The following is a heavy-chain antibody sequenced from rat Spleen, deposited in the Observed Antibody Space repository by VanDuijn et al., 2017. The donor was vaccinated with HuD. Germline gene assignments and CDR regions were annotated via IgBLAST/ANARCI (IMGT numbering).Heavy chain of an antibody. CDR2: ISTTGGST. J-gene: IGHJ3*01. CDR3: ARCFDY. V-gene: IGHV5-25*01. Sequence: EVELVESGGGLVQPGRSMKLSCVASGLTFSNSGMAWVRQAPTKGLEWVASISTTGGSTYYRDSVKGRFIISRDNAKSTLYLQMDSLRSEDTATYYCARCFDYWGQGTLVTVSS. CDR1: GLTFSNSG.